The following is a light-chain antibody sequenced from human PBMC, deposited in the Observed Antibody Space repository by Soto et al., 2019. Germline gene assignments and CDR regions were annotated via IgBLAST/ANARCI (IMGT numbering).Light chain of an antibody. Sequence: DIQMTQSPSTLSAYVGDRVTITCRASQSISDSLAWYQQKLGKAPKLLIYKASILESGVPSRFSGSGSGTEFTLTINSLQPDDFATYFCQHYDTYSYNFGQGTKPEIK. CDR3: QHYDTYSYN. CDR2: KAS. V-gene: IGKV1-5*03. CDR1: QSISDS. J-gene: IGKJ2*01.